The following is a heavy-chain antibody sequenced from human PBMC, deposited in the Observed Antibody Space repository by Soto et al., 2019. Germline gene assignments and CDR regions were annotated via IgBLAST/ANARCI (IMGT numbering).Heavy chain of an antibody. Sequence: EMQLVESGGGLVQPGRSLRLSCAASGFTFDDYAMHWVRQAPGKGLEWVSGISWNSGSIGYADSVKGRFTISRDNAKNSLYLQMNSLRAEDTALYYCAKDVNYGSGSYYPTLDYWGQGTLVTVSS. D-gene: IGHD3-10*01. V-gene: IGHV3-9*01. CDR2: ISWNSGSI. J-gene: IGHJ4*02. CDR1: GFTFDDYA. CDR3: AKDVNYGSGSYYPTLDY.